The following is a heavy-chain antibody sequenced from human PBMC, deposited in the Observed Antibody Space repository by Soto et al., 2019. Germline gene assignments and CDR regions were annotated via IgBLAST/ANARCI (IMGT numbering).Heavy chain of an antibody. V-gene: IGHV1-46*01. J-gene: IGHJ3*02. CDR2: INPSGGST. CDR1: GYTFTSYY. Sequence: ASVKVSCKASGYTFTSYYMHWVRQAPGQGLEWMGIINPSGGSTSYAQKFQGRVTMTRDTPTSTVYMELSSLRSEDTAVYYCARSFVDSSSPNAFDIWGQGTMVTVSS. D-gene: IGHD6-6*01. CDR3: ARSFVDSSSPNAFDI.